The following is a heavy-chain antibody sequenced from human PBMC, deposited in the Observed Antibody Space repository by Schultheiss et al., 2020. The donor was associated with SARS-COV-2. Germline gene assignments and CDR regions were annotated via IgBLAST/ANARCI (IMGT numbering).Heavy chain of an antibody. CDR1: GYNFTGYY. CDR2: INPNSGGT. CDR3: ARLPIIVATINDY. Sequence: ASVKVSCKASGYNFTGYYMHWVRQAPGQGLEWMGWINPNSGGTNYAQKFQGRVTMTRDTSISTAYMELSRLRSDDTAVYYCARLPIIVATINDYWGQGTLVTVSS. V-gene: IGHV1-2*02. J-gene: IGHJ4*02. D-gene: IGHD5-12*01.